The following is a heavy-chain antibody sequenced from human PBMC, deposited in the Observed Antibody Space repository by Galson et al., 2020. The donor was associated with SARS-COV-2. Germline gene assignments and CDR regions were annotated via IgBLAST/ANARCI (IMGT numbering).Heavy chain of an antibody. CDR3: LAYSSSRHNY. V-gene: IGHV3-64D*09. CDR2: MSSNGGTS. Sequence: GGSLRLSCSASGFTFSDYAMHWVRQAPGKGLEHVSAMSSNGGTSFYADSVSGRFTMSRDNSKNTFYLQMTGLTIEDTALYYCLAYSSSRHNYWGQRILVTVSS. CDR1: GFTFSDYA. J-gene: IGHJ4*02. D-gene: IGHD6-6*01.